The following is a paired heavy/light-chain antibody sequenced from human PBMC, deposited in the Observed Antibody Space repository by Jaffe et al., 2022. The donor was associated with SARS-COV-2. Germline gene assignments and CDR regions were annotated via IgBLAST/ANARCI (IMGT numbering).Heavy chain of an antibody. J-gene: IGHJ4*02. Sequence: QLQLQESGPGLVKPSETLSLTCTVSGGSISSSSFYWGWIRQPPGKGLEWIGNIYYNGNTYYNPSLKSRLTISLDTSKNQFSLRLSSVTAADTAFYYCARMYSSATFDYWGQGTLVTVSS. CDR1: GGSISSSSFY. V-gene: IGHV4-39*01. D-gene: IGHD6-19*01. CDR3: ARMYSSATFDY. CDR2: IYYNGNT.
Light chain of an antibody. Sequence: DIQMTQSPSTLSASVGDRVTITCRASQSISSWLAWYQQKPGKAPNLLIYKASSLESGVPSRFSGSESGTEFTLTISSLQPDDFATYYCQQYNSFPYTFGQGTKLEIK. J-gene: IGKJ2*01. V-gene: IGKV1-5*03. CDR1: QSISSW. CDR2: KAS. CDR3: QQYNSFPYT.